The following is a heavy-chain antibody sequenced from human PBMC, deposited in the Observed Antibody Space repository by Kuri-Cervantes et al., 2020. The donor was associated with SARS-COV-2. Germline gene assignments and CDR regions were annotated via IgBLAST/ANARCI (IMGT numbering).Heavy chain of an antibody. CDR1: GFTFSSYA. Sequence: LSLTCAASGFTFSSYAMHWVRQAPGKGLEWVAVISYDGSNKYYADSVKGRFTISRDNSKNTLYLQMNSLRAEDTAVYYCARAAFYYYYYMDVWGKGTTVTVSS. V-gene: IGHV3-30-3*01. J-gene: IGHJ6*03. CDR3: ARAAFYYYYYMDV. CDR2: ISYDGSNK.